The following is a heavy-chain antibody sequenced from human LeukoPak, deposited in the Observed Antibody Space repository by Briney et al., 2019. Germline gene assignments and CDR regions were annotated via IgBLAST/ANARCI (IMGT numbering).Heavy chain of an antibody. CDR2: ISAYNGNT. CDR3: ARDYYGSGSYYNWYYYYGMDV. J-gene: IGHJ6*02. CDR1: GYTFTSYG. D-gene: IGHD3-10*01. V-gene: IGHV1-18*01. Sequence: ASVKVSCKASGYTFTSYGISWVRQAPGQGLEWMGWISAYNGNTNYAQKLQGRVTMTTDTSTSTAYMELRSLRSGDTAVYYCARDYYGSGSYYNWYYYYGMDVWGQGTTVTVSS.